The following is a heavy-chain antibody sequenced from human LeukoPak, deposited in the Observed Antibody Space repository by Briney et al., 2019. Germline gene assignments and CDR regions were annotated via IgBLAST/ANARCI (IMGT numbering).Heavy chain of an antibody. CDR2: INHSGST. Sequence: SETLSLTCAVYGGSFSGYYWSWIRQPPGKGLEWIGEINHSGSTNYNPSLKSRVTISVDTSKNQFSLKLRSVTVADTALYFCARDISISWFYSWGQGTLVGVTS. D-gene: IGHD3-3*02. J-gene: IGHJ5*01. CDR3: ARDISISWFYS. V-gene: IGHV4-34*01. CDR1: GGSFSGYY.